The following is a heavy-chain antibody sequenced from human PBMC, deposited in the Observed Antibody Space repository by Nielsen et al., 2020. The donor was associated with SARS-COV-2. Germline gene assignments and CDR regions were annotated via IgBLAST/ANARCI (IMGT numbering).Heavy chain of an antibody. Sequence: SETLSLTCTVSDDSIRNGDYYWAWIRQPPGKGLEWIGYISYSGSTYYNPSLKSRVTISVDTSKNQFSLNLSSVTAADTAMYYCARHPDSIIGFDPWGQGTLVTVSS. CDR2: ISYSGST. CDR3: ARHPDSIIGFDP. V-gene: IGHV4-30-4*01. D-gene: IGHD2/OR15-2a*01. CDR1: DDSIRNGDYY. J-gene: IGHJ5*02.